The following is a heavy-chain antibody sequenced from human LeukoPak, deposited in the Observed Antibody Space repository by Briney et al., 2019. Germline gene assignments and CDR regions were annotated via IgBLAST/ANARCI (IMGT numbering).Heavy chain of an antibody. J-gene: IGHJ4*02. CDR2: ISSSSDTI. CDR3: ARATRGESDY. Sequence: GGSLRLSCAVSGFTFNTYSMNWVRQAPGKGLEWVSYISSSSDTIYYADSVKGRFTISRDNAKNSLYLQMNSLRAEDTAVYYCARATRGESDYWGQGTLVTVSS. D-gene: IGHD2-2*01. V-gene: IGHV3-48*04. CDR1: GFTFNTYS.